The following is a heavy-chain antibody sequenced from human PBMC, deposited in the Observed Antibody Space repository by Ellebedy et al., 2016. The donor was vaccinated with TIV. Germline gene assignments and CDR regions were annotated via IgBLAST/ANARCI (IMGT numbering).Heavy chain of an antibody. V-gene: IGHV3-30*03. J-gene: IGHJ6*03. Sequence: GGSLRLXXAASGFTFTNSGFHWVRQAPGKGLEWVAVISHDGMNKYYADSVKGRFTISRDDSKTTVYLEMDSLRIEDTALYYCARRYMDVWGKGTTVTVSS. CDR3: ARRYMDV. CDR2: ISHDGMNK. CDR1: GFTFTNSG.